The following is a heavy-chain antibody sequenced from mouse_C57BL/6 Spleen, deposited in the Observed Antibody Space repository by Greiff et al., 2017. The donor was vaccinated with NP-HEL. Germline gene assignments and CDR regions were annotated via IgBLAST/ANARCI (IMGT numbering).Heavy chain of an antibody. V-gene: IGHV1-69*01. D-gene: IGHD1-1*01. CDR2: IDPSDSYT. CDR1: GYTFTSYW. CDR3: ARAGVITTVVAKGGYFDY. Sequence: VQLQQPGAELVMPGASVKLSCKASGYTFTSYWMHWVKQRPGQGLEWIGEIDPSDSYTNYNQKFKGKSTLTVDKSSSTAYMQLSSLTSEDSAVYYCARAGVITTVVAKGGYFDYWGQGTTLTVSS. J-gene: IGHJ2*01.